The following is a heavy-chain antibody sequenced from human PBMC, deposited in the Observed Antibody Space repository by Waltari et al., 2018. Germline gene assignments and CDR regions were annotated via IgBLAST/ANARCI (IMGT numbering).Heavy chain of an antibody. CDR3: ARVVVGATAVDY. V-gene: IGHV1-2*02. J-gene: IGHJ4*02. D-gene: IGHD1-26*01. Sequence: QVQLVQSGAEVKKPGASVKVSCKASGYTFTGYYMHWVRQAPGQGLEWMGWINPNRGGTNYAQKFQGRVTMTRETSISTAYMELSRLRADDTAVYYCARVVVGATAVDYWGQGTLVTVSS. CDR1: GYTFTGYY. CDR2: INPNRGGT.